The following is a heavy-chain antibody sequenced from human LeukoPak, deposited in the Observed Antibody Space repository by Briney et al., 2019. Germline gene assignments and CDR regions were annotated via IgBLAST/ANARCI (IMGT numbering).Heavy chain of an antibody. D-gene: IGHD3-9*01. J-gene: IGHJ6*03. V-gene: IGHV1-18*01. CDR1: GYTFTSYG. CDR2: ISAYNGNT. Sequence: ASVKVSCKASGYTFTSYGISWVRQTPGQGLEWMGWISAYNGNTNYAQKLQGRVTMTTDTSTSTAYMELRSLRSDDTAVYYWARVVNPSILSYYYYMDGWGKGTTVTVSS. CDR3: ARVVNPSILSYYYYMDG.